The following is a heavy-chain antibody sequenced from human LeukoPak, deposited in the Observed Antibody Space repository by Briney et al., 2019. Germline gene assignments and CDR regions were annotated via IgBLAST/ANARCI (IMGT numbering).Heavy chain of an antibody. CDR1: GFPFRNYG. V-gene: IGHV3-30*03. CDR3: ARAGIAVAGRFDP. D-gene: IGHD6-19*01. J-gene: IGHJ5*02. CDR2: ISYDGSSS. Sequence: GGSLRLSCAASGFPFRNYGMHWVRQAPGKGLDWVALISYDGSSSFYVDSVKGRFTISRDNAKNSLYLQMNSLRAEDTAVYYCARAGIAVAGRFDPWGQGTLVTVSS.